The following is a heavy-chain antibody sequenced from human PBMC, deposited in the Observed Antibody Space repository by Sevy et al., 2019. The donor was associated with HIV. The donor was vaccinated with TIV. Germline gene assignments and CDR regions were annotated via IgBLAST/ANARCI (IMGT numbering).Heavy chain of an antibody. CDR3: SGENAWGRGYS. D-gene: IGHD1-26*01. Sequence: SETLSLTCTVSGGSITSLYWNWIRQPPGKGLEWIANIYYNGHINYNPSLKSRVTLSLDTSKNQFSLRLSSVTAADTAMYYCSGENAWGRGYSWGQRTLVTVSS. CDR1: GGSITSLY. CDR2: IYYNGHI. V-gene: IGHV4-59*08. J-gene: IGHJ4*02.